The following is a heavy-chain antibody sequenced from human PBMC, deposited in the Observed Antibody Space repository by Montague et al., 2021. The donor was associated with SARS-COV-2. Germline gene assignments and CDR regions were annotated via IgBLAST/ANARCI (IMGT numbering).Heavy chain of an antibody. CDR3: ARDILGTVRYGMDV. CDR2: IWYDGSNK. D-gene: IGHD3-9*01. Sequence: SLRLSCAASGFTFSSYGMHWVRQAPGKGLEWVAVIWYDGSNKYYXGSVKGRFTISRDNSKNTLYLQMNSLKAEDTAVYYCARDILGTVRYGMDVWGQGTTVTVSS. V-gene: IGHV3-33*01. CDR1: GFTFSSYG. J-gene: IGHJ6*02.